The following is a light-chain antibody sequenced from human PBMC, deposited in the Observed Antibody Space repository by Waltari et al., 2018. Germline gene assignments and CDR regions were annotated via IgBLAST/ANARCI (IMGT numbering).Light chain of an antibody. CDR1: SSNIGRNI. J-gene: IGLJ2*01. CDR3: EAWDASLNDLV. V-gene: IGLV1-44*01. Sequence: QSVLTQPPSASGTPGQRVTISCSGTSSNIGRNIVNWYQQLPGTAPKLLLYANTQRPSGVPGRFSGSKSGTSASLAISGLQSEDEADYYCEAWDASLNDLVLGGGTKLTVL. CDR2: ANT.